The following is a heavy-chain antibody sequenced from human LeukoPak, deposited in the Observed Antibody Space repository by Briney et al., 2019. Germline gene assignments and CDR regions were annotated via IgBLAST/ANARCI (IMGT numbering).Heavy chain of an antibody. CDR1: GFTFSNAR. J-gene: IGHJ4*02. CDR3: TTVRVVVAAITDDY. Sequence: GGSLRLSCAASGFTFSNARMSWVRQAPGKGLEWVGRIKSKTDGGTTDYAAPVKGRFTISRDDSKNTLYLQMNSLKTEDTAVYYCTTVRVVVAAITDDYWGQGTLVTVSS. CDR2: IKSKTDGGTT. D-gene: IGHD2-15*01. V-gene: IGHV3-15*01.